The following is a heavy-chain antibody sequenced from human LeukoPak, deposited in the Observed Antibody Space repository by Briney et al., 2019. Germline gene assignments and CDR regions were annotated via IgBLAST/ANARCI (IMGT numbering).Heavy chain of an antibody. CDR2: ISAYNGNT. J-gene: IGHJ4*02. D-gene: IGHD6-19*01. V-gene: IGHV1-18*01. Sequence: ASVKVSCKASGYTFTSYGMSWVRQAPGQGLEWMGWISAYNGNTNYAQKLQGRVTMTTDTSTSTAYMEMRSLRSDDTAVYYCARGQAGTGDFDYWGQGTLVTVSS. CDR3: ARGQAGTGDFDY. CDR1: GYTFTSYG.